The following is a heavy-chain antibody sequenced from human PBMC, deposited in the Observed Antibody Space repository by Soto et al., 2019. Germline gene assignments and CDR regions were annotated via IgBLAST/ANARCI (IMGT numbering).Heavy chain of an antibody. CDR2: IKNKANSYTT. V-gene: IGHV3-72*01. D-gene: IGHD1-26*01. J-gene: IGHJ4*02. Sequence: EVQLVESGGGLVQPGGSLRLSCAASGFTFSAHYMDWVCQAPGKGLEWVGRIKNKANSYTTEYSAYVEGRFTMPREDLQNSLYLQMNSLKTEDTAVYYCARVALVGPSGGRYFDYWGQGSQVAVSS. CDR3: ARVALVGPSGGRYFDY. CDR1: GFTFSAHY.